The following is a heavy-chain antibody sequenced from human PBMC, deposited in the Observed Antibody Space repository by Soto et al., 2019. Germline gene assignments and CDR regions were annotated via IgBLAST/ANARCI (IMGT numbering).Heavy chain of an antibody. CDR1: GGSISSYY. CDR2: IYYSGST. CDR3: ARGITIFGVVIIGFGP. J-gene: IGHJ5*02. D-gene: IGHD3-3*01. V-gene: IGHV4-59*01. Sequence: PSETLSLTCTVSGGSISSYYWSWIRQPPGKGLEWIGYIYYSGSTNYNPSLKSRVTISVDTSKNQLSLKLSSLTAADTAVYYCARGITIFGVVIIGFGPWGQGTLVTVSS.